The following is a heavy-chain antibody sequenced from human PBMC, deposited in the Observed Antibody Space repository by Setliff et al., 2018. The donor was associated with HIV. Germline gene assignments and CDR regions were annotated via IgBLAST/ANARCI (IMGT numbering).Heavy chain of an antibody. CDR3: ARTGHYYYYYMDV. D-gene: IGHD3-10*01. CDR2: ISSSGFPI. J-gene: IGHJ6*03. Sequence: PGGSLRLSCEASGFTFSTYGMNWVRHAPGKGLEWVAQISSSGFPIYYADSVRGRFTASRDNGKNSLFLQMNSLRAEDTAVYYCARTGHYYYYYMDVWGKGTTVTVSS. V-gene: IGHV3-48*01. CDR1: GFTFSTYG.